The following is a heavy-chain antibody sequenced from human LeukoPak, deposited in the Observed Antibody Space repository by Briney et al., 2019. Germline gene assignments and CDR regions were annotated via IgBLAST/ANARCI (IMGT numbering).Heavy chain of an antibody. CDR2: IYCSGST. CDR3: ARSRFGSGSYVIDY. V-gene: IGHV4-59*08. Sequence: PSETLSLTCTVSGGSISSYYWSWIRKPPGKGLEWIGYIYCSGSTNYNPSLKSRVTISVDTSKNQFSLKLSSVTAADTAVYYCARSRFGSGSYVIDYWGQGTLVTVSS. D-gene: IGHD3-10*01. J-gene: IGHJ4*02. CDR1: GGSISSYY.